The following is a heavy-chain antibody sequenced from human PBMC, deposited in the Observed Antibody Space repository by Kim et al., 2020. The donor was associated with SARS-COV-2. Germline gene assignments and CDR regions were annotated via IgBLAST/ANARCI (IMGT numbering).Heavy chain of an antibody. V-gene: IGHV5-51*01. CDR2: IYPGDSDT. CDR1: GYSFTSYW. J-gene: IGHJ4*02. D-gene: IGHD4-4*01. Sequence: GASLKISCKGSGYSFTSYWIGWVRQMPGKGLEWMGIIYPGDSDTRYSPSFQGQVTISADKSISTAYLQWSSLKASDTAMYYCARHRYLYSSVRKFNSPATNPYYFDYWGQGTLVTVSS. CDR3: ARHRYLYSSVRKFNSPATNPYYFDY.